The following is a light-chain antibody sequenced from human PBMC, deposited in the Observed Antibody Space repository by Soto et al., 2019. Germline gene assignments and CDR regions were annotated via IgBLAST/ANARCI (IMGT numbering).Light chain of an antibody. J-gene: IGLJ1*01. CDR3: CSYTTRTTYV. V-gene: IGLV2-18*02. CDR2: DVS. Sequence: SVLTQPAWVCGSLGQSIAVSYTGTSSDVGSYNRVSWYQQPPGTAPKLIIYDVSNRPLGVPDRFFGSKSGNTASLTISGLQAKDEADYYCCSYTTRTTYVFGTGTNVTVL. CDR1: SSDVGSYNR.